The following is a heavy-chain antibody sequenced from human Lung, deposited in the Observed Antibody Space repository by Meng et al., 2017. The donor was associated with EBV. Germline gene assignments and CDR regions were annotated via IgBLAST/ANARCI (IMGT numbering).Heavy chain of an antibody. CDR1: GVSFSGYS. J-gene: IGHJ4*02. Sequence: QWGAGALKPSETLALTGAVFGVSFSGYSWGWIRQPPGKGLEWIGYIYYTGSTYYNPSLKSRVTISVDTSKNQFSLRLSSVTAADTAVYYCARVGAYCGGDCYHPRWGQGTLVTVSS. CDR3: ARVGAYCGGDCYHPR. V-gene: IGHV4-34*01. D-gene: IGHD2-21*02. CDR2: IYYTGST.